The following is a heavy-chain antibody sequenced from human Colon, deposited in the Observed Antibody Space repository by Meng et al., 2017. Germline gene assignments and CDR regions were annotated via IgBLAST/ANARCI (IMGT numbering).Heavy chain of an antibody. Sequence: GESLKISCAASGSTFSDHYIDWVRQAAGKVLEGVGLSRNKANSYTTEYAASVKGRFTISRDASKNSLYLQMSSLKTADTAVYYCARGYSGTYFYAFDIWGQGTMVTVSS. CDR1: GSTFSDHY. J-gene: IGHJ3*02. D-gene: IGHD1-26*01. CDR2: SRNKANSYTT. CDR3: ARGYSGTYFYAFDI. V-gene: IGHV3-72*01.